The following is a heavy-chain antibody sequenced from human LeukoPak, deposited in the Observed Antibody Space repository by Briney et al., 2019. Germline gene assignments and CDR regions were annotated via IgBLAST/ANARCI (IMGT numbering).Heavy chain of an antibody. D-gene: IGHD2-2*03. Sequence: ASVKVSCKTSGYTFTSYGISWVRQAPGQGLEWMGWISSYNDNTNYAQKFQGRVTMTTDTSTSTAYMELRSLRSDDTAVYYCAGGGGYCSSTNCYRKGWFDPWGQGTLVTVSS. J-gene: IGHJ5*02. CDR1: GYTFTSYG. CDR2: ISSYNDNT. CDR3: AGGGGYCSSTNCYRKGWFDP. V-gene: IGHV1-18*01.